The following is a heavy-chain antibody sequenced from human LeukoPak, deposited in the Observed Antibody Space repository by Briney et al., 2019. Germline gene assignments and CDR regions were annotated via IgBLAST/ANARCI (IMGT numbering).Heavy chain of an antibody. CDR3: VRVRTIFGVVTNYYYYYYYMDV. J-gene: IGHJ6*03. Sequence: PSETLSLTCAVYGGSFSGYYWSWIRQPPGKGLEWIGEINHSGSTNYNPSLKSRVTISVDTSKNQFSLKLSSVTAADTAVYYCVRVRTIFGVVTNYYYYYYYMDVWGKGTTVTVSS. CDR1: GGSFSGYY. CDR2: INHSGST. D-gene: IGHD3-3*01. V-gene: IGHV4-34*01.